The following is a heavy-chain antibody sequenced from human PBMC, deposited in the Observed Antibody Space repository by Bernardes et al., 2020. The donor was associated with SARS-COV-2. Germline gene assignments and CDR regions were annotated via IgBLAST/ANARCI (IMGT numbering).Heavy chain of an antibody. J-gene: IGHJ3*02. CDR3: ARDALYGDYNHRTVAFDI. D-gene: IGHD4-17*01. CDR1: GFTFRSYA. CDR2: ISYDGRNQ. Sequence: GGSLRLSCAASGFTFRSYAMHWVRQAPGPGLAWVAVISYDGRNQYYADSVKGRFTISRDNSKNTLYLQMNSLRAEDTAVYYCARDALYGDYNHRTVAFDIWGQGTMVTVSS. V-gene: IGHV3-30-3*01.